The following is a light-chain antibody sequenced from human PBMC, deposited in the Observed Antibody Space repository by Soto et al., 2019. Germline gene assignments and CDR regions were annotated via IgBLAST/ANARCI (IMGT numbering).Light chain of an antibody. CDR2: NNN. CDR3: AAWVDSLNGYV. J-gene: IGLJ1*01. Sequence: QSVLTQPPSASGTPGQRVTISCSGGSSNIGANAVNWYQQLPGTAPKLLIYNNNQRPSGVPDRFSGSKSGTSASLAISGLQPEDETDYYYAAWVDSLNGYVFGTGTKVTVL. V-gene: IGLV1-44*01. CDR1: SSNIGANA.